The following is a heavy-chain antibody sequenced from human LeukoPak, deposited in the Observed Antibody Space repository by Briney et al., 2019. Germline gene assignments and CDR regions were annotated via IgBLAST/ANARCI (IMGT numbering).Heavy chain of an antibody. V-gene: IGHV4-4*02. CDR2: IYHSGST. D-gene: IGHD6-6*01. J-gene: IGHJ6*03. Sequence: SETLSLTCAVSGGSISSSNWWSWVRQPPGKGLEWIGEIYHSGSTNYNPSLKSRVTISVDKSKNQFSLKLSSVTAADTAVYYCARRSIAASPPPDYYYYYYMDVWGKGTTVTVSS. CDR1: GGSISSSNW. CDR3: ARRSIAASPPPDYYYYYYMDV.